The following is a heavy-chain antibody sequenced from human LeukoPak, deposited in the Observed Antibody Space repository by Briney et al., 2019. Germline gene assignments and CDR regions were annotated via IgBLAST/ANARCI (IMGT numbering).Heavy chain of an antibody. CDR3: ARGGDWNDYLGYYNYMDV. Sequence: ASVKVSCKASGYTFTYYYMHWVRQAPGQGREGMGWINPNTGGTNYAQKFQGRVTMTRDTPISTAYMELSRLRSDDTAVYYCARGGDWNDYLGYYNYMDVWGKGTTVTISS. CDR2: INPNTGGT. V-gene: IGHV1-2*02. J-gene: IGHJ6*03. D-gene: IGHD1-1*01. CDR1: GYTFTYYY.